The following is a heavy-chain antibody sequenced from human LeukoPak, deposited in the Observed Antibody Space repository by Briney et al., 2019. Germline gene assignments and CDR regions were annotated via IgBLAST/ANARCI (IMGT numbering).Heavy chain of an antibody. Sequence: HWXXXAXXXRLEWMGWINAGNGKRKYSQKFQGRVTITRDTSASTAYMELSSLRSEDTAVYYCARSRITMVRGALVYWGQGTLVTVSS. CDR3: ARSRITMVRGALVY. V-gene: IGHV1-3*01. D-gene: IGHD3-10*01. CDR2: INAGNGKR. J-gene: IGHJ4*02.